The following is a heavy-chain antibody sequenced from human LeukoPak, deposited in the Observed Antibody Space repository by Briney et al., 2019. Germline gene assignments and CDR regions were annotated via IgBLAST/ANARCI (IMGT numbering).Heavy chain of an antibody. V-gene: IGHV1-2*02. CDR2: IYPNSGGT. Sequence: ASVKVSCKASAYIFTGYYMHWVRQAPGQGLEWMGWIYPNSGGTNYAQKFQGRVTMTRDTSISTAYMELSRLRSDDTAVYYCARSEQFPYYMDVWGKGTTVTVSS. D-gene: IGHD6-19*01. CDR3: ARSEQFPYYMDV. J-gene: IGHJ6*03. CDR1: AYIFTGYY.